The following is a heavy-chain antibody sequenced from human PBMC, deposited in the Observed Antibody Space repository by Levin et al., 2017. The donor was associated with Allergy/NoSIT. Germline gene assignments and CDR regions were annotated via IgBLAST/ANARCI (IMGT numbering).Heavy chain of an antibody. CDR2: INHSGST. V-gene: IGHV4-34*01. CDR1: GGSFSGYY. J-gene: IGHJ4*02. D-gene: IGHD5-12*01. CDR3: ARMSSLRLRGFDY. Sequence: SETLSLTCAVYGGSFSGYYWSWIRQPPGKGLEWIGEINHSGSTNYNPSLKSRVTISVDTSKNQFSLKLSSVTAADTAVYYCARMSSLRLRGFDYWGQGTLVTVSS.